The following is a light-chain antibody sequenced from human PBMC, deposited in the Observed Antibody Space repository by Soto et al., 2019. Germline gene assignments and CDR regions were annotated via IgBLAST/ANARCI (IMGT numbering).Light chain of an antibody. J-gene: IGKJ2*01. CDR1: QSISSY. CDR2: AAS. V-gene: IGKV1-39*01. Sequence: DIQMTQSPSSLSASVGDRVTITCRASQSISSYLNWYQQKPGKASKLLIYAASSLQSGVPSRFSGSGSGTDFTLTISSLQPEDFATYYCQRSYSTPTFGQGTKLEIK. CDR3: QRSYSTPT.